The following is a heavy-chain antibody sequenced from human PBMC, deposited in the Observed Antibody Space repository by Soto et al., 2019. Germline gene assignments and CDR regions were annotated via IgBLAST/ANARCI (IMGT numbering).Heavy chain of an antibody. CDR2: IYTSGST. V-gene: IGHV4-4*07. CDR3: ARDWETGTTIGYGMDV. D-gene: IGHD1-7*01. Sequence: PSETLSLTCTVSGGSISSYYWSWIRQPAGKGLEWIGRIYTSGSTNYNPSLKSRVTMSVDTSKNQFSLKLSSVTAADTAAYYCARDWETGTTIGYGMDVWGQGTTVTVSS. CDR1: GGSISSYY. J-gene: IGHJ6*02.